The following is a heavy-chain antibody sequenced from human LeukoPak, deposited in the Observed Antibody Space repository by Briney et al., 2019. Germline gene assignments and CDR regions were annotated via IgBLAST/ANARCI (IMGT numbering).Heavy chain of an antibody. Sequence: GASLKISCKGSGSSFTSYWTGWVRQMPGKGLEWMGIIYPGYSDTRYSPSFQGQVTISADKSISTASLQWSSLMASDTAMYYCARHYDSKTQSPMDVWGKGTTVTVSS. J-gene: IGHJ6*03. D-gene: IGHD3-3*01. CDR3: ARHYDSKTQSPMDV. CDR1: GSSFTSYW. CDR2: IYPGYSDT. V-gene: IGHV5-51*01.